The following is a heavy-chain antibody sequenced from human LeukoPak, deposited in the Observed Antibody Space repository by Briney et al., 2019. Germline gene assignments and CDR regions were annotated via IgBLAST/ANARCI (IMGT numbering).Heavy chain of an antibody. J-gene: IGHJ4*02. CDR3: ASCVGRYYDFWSGFFDY. Sequence: PGGSLRLSCAASGFTFSNAWMSWVRQAPGKGLEWVAVISYDGSNKYYADSVKGRFTISRDNSKNTLYLQMNSLRAEDTAVYYCASCVGRYYDFWSGFFDYWGQGTLVTVSS. CDR1: GFTFSNAW. D-gene: IGHD3-3*01. CDR2: ISYDGSNK. V-gene: IGHV3-30*03.